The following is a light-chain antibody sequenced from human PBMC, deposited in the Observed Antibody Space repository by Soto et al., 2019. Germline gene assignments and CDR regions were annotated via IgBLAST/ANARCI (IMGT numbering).Light chain of an antibody. Sequence: QSVLAQSPSVSAAPGQTVTISCSGGSSNIPYQFVSWYQQFPGIAPTLLIYDNTRRPSGVPDRFSATKSGPSATLDIAGLQTADEAVYYCALWDTDLDGFVFGPGTKVTVL. V-gene: IGLV1-51*01. CDR3: ALWDTDLDGFV. J-gene: IGLJ1*01. CDR1: SSNIPYQF. CDR2: DNT.